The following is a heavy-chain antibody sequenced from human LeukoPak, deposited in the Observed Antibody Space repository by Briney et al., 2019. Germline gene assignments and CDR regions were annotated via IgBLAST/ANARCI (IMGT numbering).Heavy chain of an antibody. Sequence: PSETLSLTCAVSGGSISSSNWWSWVCQPPGKGLEWIGEIYHSGSTNYNPSLKSRVTISVDKSKNQFSLKLSSVTAADTAVYYCARGEYYYDSSGYLDYWGQGTLVTVSS. CDR2: IYHSGST. J-gene: IGHJ4*02. D-gene: IGHD3-22*01. CDR3: ARGEYYYDSSGYLDY. V-gene: IGHV4-4*02. CDR1: GGSISSSNW.